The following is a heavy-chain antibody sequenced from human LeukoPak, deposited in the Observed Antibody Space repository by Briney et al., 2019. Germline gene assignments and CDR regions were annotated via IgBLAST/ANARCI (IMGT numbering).Heavy chain of an antibody. V-gene: IGHV4-34*01. CDR3: ARRVTVNYYMDL. J-gene: IGHJ6*03. D-gene: IGHD3-10*01. Sequence: SETLSLTCAVYGGSFSDDYWSWIRQPPGKGLEWIGEINHSGSTNYDPSLKTRATILVDTLMKQFSLKLNSVAAADTAVYYCARRVTVNYYMDLWAKGTTVTVSS. CDR2: INHSGST. CDR1: GGSFSDDY.